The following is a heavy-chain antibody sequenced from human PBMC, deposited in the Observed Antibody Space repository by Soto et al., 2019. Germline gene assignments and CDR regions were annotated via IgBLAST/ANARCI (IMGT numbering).Heavy chain of an antibody. J-gene: IGHJ6*02. CDR2: ISGSGGST. D-gene: IGHD6-13*01. CDR1: GFTFSSYA. CDR3: AKEAQLLVLGARYYYYGMDV. V-gene: IGHV3-23*01. Sequence: GGSLRLSCAASGFTFSSYAMSWVRQAPGKGLEWVSAISGSGGSTYYADSVKGRFTISRDNSKNTLYLQMNSLRAEDTAVYYCAKEAQLLVLGARYYYYGMDVWGQGTTVTVSS.